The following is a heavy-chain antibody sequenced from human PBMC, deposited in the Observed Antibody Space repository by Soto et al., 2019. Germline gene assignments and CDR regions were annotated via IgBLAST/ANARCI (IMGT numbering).Heavy chain of an antibody. CDR1: GFTFSSFG. CDR2: IWYGGSNK. Sequence: PGGSLRLSCAASGFTFSSFGMHWVRQAPGKGLEWVAVIWYGGSNKYYADSVKGRFTISRDNSKNTLYLQMNSLRAEDTAVYYCARDGYCSGGSCYSVPVFDYWGQGTLVTVSS. V-gene: IGHV3-33*01. J-gene: IGHJ4*02. D-gene: IGHD2-15*01. CDR3: ARDGYCSGGSCYSVPVFDY.